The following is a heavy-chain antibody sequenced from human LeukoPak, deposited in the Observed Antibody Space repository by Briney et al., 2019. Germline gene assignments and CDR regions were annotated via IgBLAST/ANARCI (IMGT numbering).Heavy chain of an antibody. D-gene: IGHD1-1*01. CDR1: GGSFSGYY. CDR3: AVKTGSPYYYYYYMDV. J-gene: IGHJ6*03. Sequence: SETLSLTCAVYGGSFSGYYWSWIRQPPGKGLEWIGEINHSGSTNYNPSLKSRVTISVDTSKSQFSLKLSSVTAADTAVYYCAVKTGSPYYYYYYMDVWGKGTTVTVSS. CDR2: INHSGST. V-gene: IGHV4-34*01.